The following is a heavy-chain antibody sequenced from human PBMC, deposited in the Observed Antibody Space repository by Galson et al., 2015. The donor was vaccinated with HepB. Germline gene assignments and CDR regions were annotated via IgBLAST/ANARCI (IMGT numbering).Heavy chain of an antibody. Sequence: ETLSLTCRVSGGSVNSASYYWSWIRQPPGKGLEWIGHIYYSRSTKYNPSLKSRVTISVDRSKNQFSLKLSSVTAADTAVYYCARVIRGPYGTHVWGPGTTVPVSS. J-gene: IGHJ6*02. D-gene: IGHD3-16*02. CDR3: ARVIRGPYGTHV. V-gene: IGHV4-61*01. CDR1: GGSVNSASYY. CDR2: IYYSRST.